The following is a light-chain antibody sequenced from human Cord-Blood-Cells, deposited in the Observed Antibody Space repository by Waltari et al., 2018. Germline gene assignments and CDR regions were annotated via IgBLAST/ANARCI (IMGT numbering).Light chain of an antibody. Sequence: QSALTQPASVSGSPGQSITISCTGTSSDVGSYNLVSEYQHHPGKAPKLLIYEGSKRPSGVSNRFSGSKSGNTASLTISGLQAEDEADYYCCSYAGSSSYVFGTGTKVTVL. CDR3: CSYAGSSSYV. V-gene: IGLV2-23*01. CDR1: SSDVGSYNL. CDR2: EGS. J-gene: IGLJ1*01.